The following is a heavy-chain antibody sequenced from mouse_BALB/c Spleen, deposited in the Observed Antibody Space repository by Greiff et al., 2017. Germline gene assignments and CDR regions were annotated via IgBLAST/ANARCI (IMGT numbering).Heavy chain of an antibody. J-gene: IGHJ4*01. D-gene: IGHD1-2*01. V-gene: IGHV3-2*02. CDR1: GYSITSDYA. CDR3: ARRYYYGYMDY. Sequence: EVQLQESGPGLVKPSQSLSLTCTVTGYSITSDYAWNWIRQFPGNKLEWMGYISYSGSTSYNPSLKSRISITRDTSKNQFFLQLNSVTTEDTATYYCARRYYYGYMDYWGQGTSVTVSS. CDR2: ISYSGST.